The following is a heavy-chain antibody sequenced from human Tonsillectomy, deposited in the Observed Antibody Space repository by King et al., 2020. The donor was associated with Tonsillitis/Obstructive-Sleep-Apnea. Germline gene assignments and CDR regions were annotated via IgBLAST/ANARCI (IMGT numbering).Heavy chain of an antibody. V-gene: IGHV3-11*05. CDR3: ARGRWATTTPLDY. Sequence: HVQLVESGGGLVKPGGSLRLSCAASGFTFSDYYMNWIRQAPGKGLEWVSYISSRDDYANYADSVKGRFTISSDNAKNSLYLQMNSLRAEDTAVYYCARGRWATTTPLDYWGQGTLVTVSS. CDR1: GFTFSDYY. D-gene: IGHD5-12*01. CDR2: ISSRDDYA. J-gene: IGHJ4*02.